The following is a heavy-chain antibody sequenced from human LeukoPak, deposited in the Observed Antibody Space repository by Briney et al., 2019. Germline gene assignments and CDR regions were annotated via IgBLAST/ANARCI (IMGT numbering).Heavy chain of an antibody. CDR3: TRDGGSFCDFDY. CDR1: GFSFRDYA. Sequence: PGRSLRLSCVASGFSFRDYAIHWVRQAPGKGLEYVSVINRDGRITYYADSVKGRFTMSRDNSKNTVYLQMGSLRSEDMAVYYCTRDGGSFCDFDYWGQGALVTVSS. V-gene: IGHV3-64*02. CDR2: INRDGRIT. D-gene: IGHD1-26*01. J-gene: IGHJ4*02.